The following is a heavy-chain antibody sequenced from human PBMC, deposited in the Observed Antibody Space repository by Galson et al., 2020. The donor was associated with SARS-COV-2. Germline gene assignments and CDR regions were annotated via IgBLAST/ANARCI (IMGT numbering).Heavy chain of an antibody. V-gene: IGHV3-30*18. CDR3: AKRNEFFALGDGTSWGRDG. J-gene: IGHJ6*02. CDR1: GFTFNNFG. CDR2: ISYEGSIK. D-gene: IGHD1-1*01. Sequence: GESLKISCAASGFTFNNFGMHWVRQAPGKGLEWVASISYEGSIKYYADSLKGRFTISRDSSKNTLYLQMNSLRGEDTAVYYCAKRNEFFALGDGTSWGRDGWGQGTTVSVSS.